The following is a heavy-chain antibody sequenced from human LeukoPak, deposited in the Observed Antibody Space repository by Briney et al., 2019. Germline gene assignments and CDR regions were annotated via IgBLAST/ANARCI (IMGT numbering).Heavy chain of an antibody. Sequence: ASVKVSCKASGYTFTGYYMHWVRRAPGQGLVGMGWINPNTGDTKYAQRFQGSVTMTRDMSISTAYRELSRLRSDDTAVFYCARQYSSGWYFDYWGQGTLVTVSS. V-gene: IGHV1-2*02. D-gene: IGHD6-19*01. CDR3: ARQYSSGWYFDY. J-gene: IGHJ4*02. CDR1: GYTFTGYY. CDR2: INPNTGDT.